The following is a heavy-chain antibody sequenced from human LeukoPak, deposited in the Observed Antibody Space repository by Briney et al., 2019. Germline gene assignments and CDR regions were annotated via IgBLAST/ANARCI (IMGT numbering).Heavy chain of an antibody. Sequence: ASVKVSCKASGYTFTGYYMHWVRQAHGQGLEWMGWINPNSGGTNYAQKFQGKVTMTRDTSISTAYMELSRLRSDDTAVYYCARGHLGYYYYGMDVWGQGTTVTVSS. J-gene: IGHJ6*02. V-gene: IGHV1-2*02. CDR1: GYTFTGYY. CDR3: ARGHLGYYYYGMDV. CDR2: INPNSGGT.